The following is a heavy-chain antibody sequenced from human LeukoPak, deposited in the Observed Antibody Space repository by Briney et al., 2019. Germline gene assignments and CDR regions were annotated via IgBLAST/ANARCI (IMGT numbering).Heavy chain of an antibody. CDR1: GFTFSNYA. Sequence: GGSLRLSCEASGFTFSNYAITWVRQAPGKGLEWVSGISGSGSSTYYADSVKGRFTISRDKSKNTLYLQMDSLRAEDPAVYYCANVPIAAAETTYLDYWGQGTLVTVSS. D-gene: IGHD6-13*01. J-gene: IGHJ4*02. V-gene: IGHV3-23*01. CDR3: ANVPIAAAETTYLDY. CDR2: ISGSGSST.